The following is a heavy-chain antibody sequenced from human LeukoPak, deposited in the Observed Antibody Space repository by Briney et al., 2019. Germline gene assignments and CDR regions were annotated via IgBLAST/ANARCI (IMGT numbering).Heavy chain of an antibody. V-gene: IGHV3-48*04. CDR3: AREGYCSSTSCYLTLDY. CDR1: GFSFSSYS. Sequence: PGGSLRLSCAASGFSFSSYSMNWVRQAPGKGLEWVSYISSSGSTIYYADSVKGRFTISRDNAKNSLHLQMNSLRAEDTAVYYCAREGYCSSTSCYLTLDYWGQGTLVTVSS. D-gene: IGHD2-2*01. CDR2: ISSSGSTI. J-gene: IGHJ4*02.